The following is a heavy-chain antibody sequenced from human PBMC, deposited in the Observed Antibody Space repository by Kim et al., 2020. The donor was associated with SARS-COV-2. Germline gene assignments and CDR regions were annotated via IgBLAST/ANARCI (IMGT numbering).Heavy chain of an antibody. CDR3: TTQSWPDY. CDR2: DGGTT. Sequence: DGGTTDYAAPVKGRFTISRDDSKNTLYLQRNSLKTEDTAVYYCTTQSWPDYWGQGTLVTVSS. D-gene: IGHD6-13*01. J-gene: IGHJ4*02. V-gene: IGHV3-15*01.